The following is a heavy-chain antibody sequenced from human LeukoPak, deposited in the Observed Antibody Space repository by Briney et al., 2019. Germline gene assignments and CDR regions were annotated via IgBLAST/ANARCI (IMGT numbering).Heavy chain of an antibody. CDR3: ARTPRRLVGATAYFDY. J-gene: IGHJ4*02. Sequence: ASVTVSFKTSGNTFTSYGVSWVRQAPGQGLEWMGCISTYNGHTSYAHSLQGRVTMTTDTSTGTAYIELRSVGSDDTAVYFCARTPRRLVGATAYFDYWGQGTLVTVSS. V-gene: IGHV1-18*01. CDR1: GNTFTSYG. D-gene: IGHD1-26*01. CDR2: ISTYNGHT.